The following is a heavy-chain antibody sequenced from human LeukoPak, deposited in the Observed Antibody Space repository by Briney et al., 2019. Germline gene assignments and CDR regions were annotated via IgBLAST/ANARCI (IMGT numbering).Heavy chain of an antibody. V-gene: IGHV3-30-3*01. D-gene: IGHD6-19*01. CDR1: GFTFSSYA. Sequence: PGRSLRLSCAASGFTFSSYAMHWVRQAAGKGLEWVAVISYDGSNKYYADSVKGRFTISRDNSKNTLYLQMNSLRAEDTAVYYCAREGYSSGHFDYWGQGTLVTVSS. CDR3: AREGYSSGHFDY. J-gene: IGHJ4*02. CDR2: ISYDGSNK.